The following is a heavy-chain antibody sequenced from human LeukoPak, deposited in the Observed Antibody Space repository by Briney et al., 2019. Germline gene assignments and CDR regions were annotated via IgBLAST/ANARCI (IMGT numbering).Heavy chain of an antibody. CDR2: ISSSSSYI. V-gene: IGHV3-21*01. CDR3: ARDGVVVAANDY. Sequence: GGSLRLSCAASGFTFSSYSMNWVRQAPGKGLEWVSSISSSSSYIYYADSVKGRFTISRDNSKNSLYLQMNSLRAEDTAVYYCARDGVVVAANDYWGQGTLVTASS. D-gene: IGHD2-15*01. CDR1: GFTFSSYS. J-gene: IGHJ4*02.